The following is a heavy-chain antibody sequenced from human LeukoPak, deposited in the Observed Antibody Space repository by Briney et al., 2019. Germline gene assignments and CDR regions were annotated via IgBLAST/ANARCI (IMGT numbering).Heavy chain of an antibody. CDR1: GGSFSGYY. J-gene: IGHJ4*02. CDR2: INHSGST. D-gene: IGHD3-10*01. Sequence: ETXSLTCAVYGGSFSGYYWSWIRQPPGKGLEWIGEINHSGSTNYNPSLKSRVTISVDTSKNQFSLKLSSVTAADTAVYYCARGSRGYYSFDYWGQGTLVTVSS. V-gene: IGHV4-34*01. CDR3: ARGSRGYYSFDY.